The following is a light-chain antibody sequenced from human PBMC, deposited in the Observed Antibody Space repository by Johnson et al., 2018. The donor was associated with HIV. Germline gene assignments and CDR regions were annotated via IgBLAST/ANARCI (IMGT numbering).Light chain of an antibody. J-gene: IGLJ1*01. CDR2: DND. V-gene: IGLV1-51*01. CDR1: SSNIGNNY. Sequence: QPVLTQPPSVSAAAGQKVTISCSGSSSNIGNNYVSWYQQVPGTAPKLLISDNDKRPSGIPDRFSGSKSGTSATLAITGLQTGDEADYYCGTWDNSLNLYVFGTGTKVTVL. CDR3: GTWDNSLNLYV.